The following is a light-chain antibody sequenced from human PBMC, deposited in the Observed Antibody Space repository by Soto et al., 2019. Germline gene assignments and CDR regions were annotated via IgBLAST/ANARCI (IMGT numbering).Light chain of an antibody. CDR1: ESISRH. V-gene: IGKV1-39*01. CDR2: AAS. J-gene: IGKJ5*01. Sequence: DIQMTQSPSSLSGSVGDRVTITCRASESISRHLNWYQQKPGKAPKLLIYAASTLQNGVPSRFRGGGSEKAFTLTIINLQPEDFATYYCQQTYSSLSVTFGQGTPLEIK. CDR3: QQTYSSLSVT.